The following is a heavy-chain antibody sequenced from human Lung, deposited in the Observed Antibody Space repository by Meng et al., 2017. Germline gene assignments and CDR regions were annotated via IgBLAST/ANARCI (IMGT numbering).Heavy chain of an antibody. V-gene: IGHV3-15*01. CDR3: TWDDKAVSDY. CDR1: GFYFSNAW. Sequence: EVVLVGSGGDFVKPGGSLRLSCADSGFYFSNAWMSWVRQAPGKGLEWVGRIKSNTDGGTAEYAAPVTGRFTISRDDSKSTLYLQMSRLRIDDTGVYYCTWDDKAVSDYWGQGTLVTVSS. J-gene: IGHJ4*02. D-gene: IGHD3-9*01. CDR2: IKSNTDGGTA.